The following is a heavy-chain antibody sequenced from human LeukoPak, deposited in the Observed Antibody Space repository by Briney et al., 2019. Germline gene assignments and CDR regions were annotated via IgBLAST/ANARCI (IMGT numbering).Heavy chain of an antibody. CDR3: AKRGVVIRVILVGFHKEAYYFDS. D-gene: IGHD3-22*01. CDR2: ISDSGGST. CDR1: GITLSNYG. V-gene: IGHV3-23*01. Sequence: EGSLRLSCAVSGITLSNYGMSWVRQAPGKGLEWVAGISDSGGSTNYADSVKGRFTISRDNPKNTLYLQMNSLRAEDTAVYFCAKRGVVIRVILVGFHKEAYYFDSWGQGALVTVSS. J-gene: IGHJ4*02.